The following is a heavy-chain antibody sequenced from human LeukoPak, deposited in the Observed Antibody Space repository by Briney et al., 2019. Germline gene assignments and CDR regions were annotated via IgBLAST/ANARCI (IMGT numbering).Heavy chain of an antibody. J-gene: IGHJ5*02. CDR3: ARVGGSWYGFDP. Sequence: SETLSLTCTVSGGSISSYYWSWIRQPPGKGLEWIGYIYHSGSTNYNPSLKSRVTISVDTSKNQFSLKLSSVTAADTAVYYCARVGGSWYGFDPWGQGTLVTVSS. CDR2: IYHSGST. CDR1: GGSISSYY. V-gene: IGHV4-59*01. D-gene: IGHD6-13*01.